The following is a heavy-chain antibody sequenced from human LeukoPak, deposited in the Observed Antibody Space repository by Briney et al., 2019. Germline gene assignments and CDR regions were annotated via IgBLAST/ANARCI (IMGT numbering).Heavy chain of an antibody. V-gene: IGHV3-30*04. Sequence: GKSLRLSCAASGLIFWTYVVHWVRQPPGKGLEWLAVLSYDVDKRYYANPMKARFPISRDNSYNTLYLQMNSLTPEGAAGYYGARGAPTPLSRGVPVLDYWRQGSLLTVPS. J-gene: IGHJ4*02. D-gene: IGHD3-10*01. CDR1: GLIFWTYV. CDR3: ARGAPTPLSRGVPVLDY. CDR2: LSYDVDKR.